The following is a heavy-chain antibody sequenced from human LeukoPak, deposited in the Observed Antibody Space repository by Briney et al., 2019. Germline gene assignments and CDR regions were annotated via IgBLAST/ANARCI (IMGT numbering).Heavy chain of an antibody. CDR1: GFTFNNYA. D-gene: IGHD3-22*01. CDR3: AKDYYYDSSGYFFFDY. CDR2: ISGSGGST. V-gene: IGHV3-23*01. Sequence: GGSLRLSCAASGFTFNNYAMSWVRQAPGKGLEWVSAISGSGGSTYYADSVKGRFTISRDNSKNTLYLQMNSLRAEDTAVYYCAKDYYYDSSGYFFFDYWGQGTLVTVSS. J-gene: IGHJ4*02.